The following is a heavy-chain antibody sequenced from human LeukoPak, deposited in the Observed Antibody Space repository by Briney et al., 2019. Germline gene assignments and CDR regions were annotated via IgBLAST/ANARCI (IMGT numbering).Heavy chain of an antibody. D-gene: IGHD4-17*01. CDR2: IYHTGST. J-gene: IGHJ4*02. CDR3: ATTVGSYFDY. Sequence: PSEALSLTCTVSGGSISSYYWSWIRQHPGKGLEWIGYIYHTGSTYYNPSLKSRVTMSVDTSENQFSLNLSSVTAADTAVYYCATTVGSYFDYWSQGTLVTVSS. CDR1: GGSISSYY. V-gene: IGHV4-59*06.